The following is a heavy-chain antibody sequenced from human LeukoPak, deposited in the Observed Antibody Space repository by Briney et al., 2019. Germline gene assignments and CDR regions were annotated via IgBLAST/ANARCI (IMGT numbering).Heavy chain of an antibody. D-gene: IGHD3-10*01. CDR3: ARRDYYGSGSYYKHNYFDP. CDR1: GYSFTNYW. J-gene: IGHJ5*02. V-gene: IGHV5-51*01. Sequence: GESLKISCNGSGYSFTNYWIGWVRQMPGKGLEWMGIIYPGDSDTRYSPSFQGQVTISADKSISTAYLQWSGLKASDTAMYYCARRDYYGSGSYYKHNYFDPWGQGTLVTVSS. CDR2: IYPGDSDT.